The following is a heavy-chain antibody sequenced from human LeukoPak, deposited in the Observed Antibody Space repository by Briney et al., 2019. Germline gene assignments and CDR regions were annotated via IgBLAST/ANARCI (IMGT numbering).Heavy chain of an antibody. Sequence: GGSLRLSCVASGFTFTDTWMTWVRQAPGKGLVWVARIKRRSDGETTDYAAPVKGRFTISRDDSKNTLYLQMNNLKTEDTAVYYCSTDRRLTDLFDFWGQGTQVTVSS. V-gene: IGHV3-15*01. CDR2: IKRRSDGETT. J-gene: IGHJ4*02. CDR1: GFTFTDTW. CDR3: STDRRLTDLFDF. D-gene: IGHD2-21*02.